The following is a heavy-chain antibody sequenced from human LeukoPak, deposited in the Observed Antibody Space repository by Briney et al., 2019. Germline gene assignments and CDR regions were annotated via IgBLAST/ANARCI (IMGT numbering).Heavy chain of an antibody. Sequence: SVKVSCKASGGTFSSYAISWVRQAPGQGLEWMGGIIPIFGTANYAQKFQGRVTITADESTSTAYMELSSLRSEDTAVYYCATGIVGTNKRPYNWFDPWGQGTLVTVSS. D-gene: IGHD2/OR15-2a*01. CDR2: IIPIFGTA. CDR3: ATGIVGTNKRPYNWFDP. J-gene: IGHJ5*02. V-gene: IGHV1-69*13. CDR1: GGTFSSYA.